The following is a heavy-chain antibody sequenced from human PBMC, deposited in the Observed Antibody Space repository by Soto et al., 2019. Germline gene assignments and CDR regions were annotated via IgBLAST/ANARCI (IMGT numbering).Heavy chain of an antibody. CDR2: ISGSGGST. V-gene: IGHV3-23*01. CDR1: GFTFSSYA. CDR3: AKDYHYDFWSGYSFDP. J-gene: IGHJ5*02. D-gene: IGHD3-3*01. Sequence: PGGSLRLSCAASGFTFSSYAMSWVRQAPGKGLEWVSAISGSGGSTYYADSVKGRFTISRDNSKNTLYLQMNSLRAEDTAVYYCAKDYHYDFWSGYSFDPRGQGTLVTVS.